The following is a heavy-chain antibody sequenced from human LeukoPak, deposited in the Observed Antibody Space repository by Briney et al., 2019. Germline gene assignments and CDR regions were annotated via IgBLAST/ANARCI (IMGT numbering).Heavy chain of an antibody. CDR1: GGSFSGYY. J-gene: IGHJ5*02. CDR3: ARAARPTEDIVVVPAAIGRGYNWFDP. V-gene: IGHV4-34*01. CDR2: INHSGST. Sequence: SETLSVTCAVYGGSFSGYYWSWIRQPPGKGLEWIGEINHSGSTNYNPSLKSRVTISVDTSKNQFSLKLSSVTAADTAVYYCARAARPTEDIVVVPAAIGRGYNWFDPWGQGTLVTVSS. D-gene: IGHD2-2*01.